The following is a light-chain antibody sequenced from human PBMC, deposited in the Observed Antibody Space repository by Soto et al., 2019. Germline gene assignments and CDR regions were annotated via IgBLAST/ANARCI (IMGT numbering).Light chain of an antibody. CDR3: CSYAGSYTLV. V-gene: IGLV2-11*01. CDR1: SSDVGGYNY. J-gene: IGLJ2*01. Sequence: QSVLTQPRSVSGSPGQSVTISCTGTSSDVGGYNYLSWYQQHPGKAPKLMIYDVSKRPSGVPDRFSGSKSGNTASLTISGLQAEDEADYYCCSYAGSYTLVFGGGTKVTVL. CDR2: DVS.